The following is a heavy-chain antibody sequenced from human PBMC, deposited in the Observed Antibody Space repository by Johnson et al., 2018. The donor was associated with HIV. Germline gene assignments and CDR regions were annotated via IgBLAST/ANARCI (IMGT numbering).Heavy chain of an antibody. CDR3: AKGMGELLRIDAFDI. CDR2: ISGSGGST. V-gene: IGHV3-23*04. D-gene: IGHD1-26*01. J-gene: IGHJ3*02. Sequence: MQLVESGGGLVKPGGSLRLSCAASGFTFSSYAMSWVRQAPGKGLEWVSAISGSGGSTYYADSVKGRFTISRDNSKNTLYLQMNSLTAEDTAVYYCAKGMGELLRIDAFDIWGQGTMVTVSS. CDR1: GFTFSSYA.